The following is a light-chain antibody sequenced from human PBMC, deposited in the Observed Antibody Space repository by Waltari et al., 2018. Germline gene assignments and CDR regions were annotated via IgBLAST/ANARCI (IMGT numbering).Light chain of an antibody. V-gene: IGKV3-20*01. CDR3: QRYGSSPLVS. Sequence: EIVLTQSPGTLSLSPGERATLPCRASQSVTSNYLAWYQQTPGQPPSLLIYGASTRATGIPDRFSGSGSGTDFTLTISSVEPEDFAVYYCQRYGSSPLVSFGPGTKVDIK. J-gene: IGKJ3*01. CDR1: QSVTSNY. CDR2: GAS.